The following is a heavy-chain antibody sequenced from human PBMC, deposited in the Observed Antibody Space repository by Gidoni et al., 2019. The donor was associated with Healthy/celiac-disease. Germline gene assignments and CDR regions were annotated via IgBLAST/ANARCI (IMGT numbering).Heavy chain of an antibody. CDR3: AKTTRARPFPDDY. Sequence: EVQLFESGGGLVQPWGSLRPLCSASGLPFSSYAMSWVRQAPGKGLEWVSAISGSGGSTYYADSVKGRFNISRDKSKNTLYLQMNSLRAEDTAVYYCAKTTRARPFPDDYWGQGTLVTVSS. CDR2: ISGSGGST. V-gene: IGHV3-23*01. D-gene: IGHD1-1*01. CDR1: GLPFSSYA. J-gene: IGHJ4*02.